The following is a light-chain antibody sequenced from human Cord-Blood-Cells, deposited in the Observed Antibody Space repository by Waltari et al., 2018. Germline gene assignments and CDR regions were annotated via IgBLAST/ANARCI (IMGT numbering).Light chain of an antibody. J-gene: IGLJ3*02. CDR1: SSVVGGYNY. CDR2: DVS. Sequence: QSALTQPRAVSGSPGRSVTIPCTGTSSVVGGYNYVSWYQQHPGKAPKLMIYDVSKRPSGVPAPFSGSKSGRTASLTISGLQAEDEADYYCCSYAGSYTWVFGGGTKLTVL. CDR3: CSYAGSYTWV. V-gene: IGLV2-11*01.